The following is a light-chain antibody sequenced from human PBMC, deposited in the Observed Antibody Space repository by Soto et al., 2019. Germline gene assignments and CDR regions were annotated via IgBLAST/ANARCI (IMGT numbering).Light chain of an antibody. CDR2: AAS. CDR3: QQSYGTPLT. V-gene: IGKV1-39*01. CDR1: QSIISY. J-gene: IGKJ4*01. Sequence: DIQMTQSPSSLSASVGDRVTITCRASQSIISYLNWYQQKPGKAPKLLIYAASSLQSGVPSRFSGSGSGTDFTLTVSSLQPEDFATYYCQQSYGTPLTFGGGTKVEIK.